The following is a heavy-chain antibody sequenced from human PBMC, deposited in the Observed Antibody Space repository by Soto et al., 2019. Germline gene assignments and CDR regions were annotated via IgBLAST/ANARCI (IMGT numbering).Heavy chain of an antibody. J-gene: IGHJ4*02. CDR2: IGSRGETYAT. D-gene: IGHD3-22*01. Sequence: GGSLRLSCAASGFTFGASALQWVRQASGKGLEWLGRIGSRGETYATTYAASVKGRFTISRDDSKKTAYLQMNSLESEDTAVYYCARYHDSSGYYWSGIDYWGQGTLVTGSS. V-gene: IGHV3-73*01. CDR3: ARYHDSSGYYWSGIDY. CDR1: GFTFGASA.